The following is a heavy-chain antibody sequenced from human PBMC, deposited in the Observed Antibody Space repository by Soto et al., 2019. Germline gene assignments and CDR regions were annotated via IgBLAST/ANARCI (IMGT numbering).Heavy chain of an antibody. CDR2: IEHSGST. CDR1: GGAISSSNW. CDR3: AREAVTPVSTEGSCFDF. D-gene: IGHD4-17*01. V-gene: IGHV4-4*02. Sequence: QVQLQESGPGLVKPSGTLSLTCAVSGGAISSSNWWSWVRQPPGKGLEWIGEIEHSGSTNYNPSLKLRVTIAEGTSTYKFSLRLSAVAAADTAVWYYAREAVTPVSTEGSCFDFWGQGTLVTVSS. J-gene: IGHJ4*02.